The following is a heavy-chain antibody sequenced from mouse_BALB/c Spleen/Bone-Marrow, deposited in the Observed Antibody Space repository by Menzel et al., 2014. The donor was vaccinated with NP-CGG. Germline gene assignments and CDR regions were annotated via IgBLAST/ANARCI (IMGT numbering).Heavy chain of an antibody. J-gene: IGHJ2*01. Sequence: EVQLQQSGPSLVKPSQTLSLTCSVTGDSITSGYWNWIRKFPGNKLEYMGYISYSGSTYYNPSLKSRMSITRDTSKNQYYLQLNSETTEDTATYYCARSGGNYDYFDYWGQGTTLTVSS. V-gene: IGHV3-8*02. CDR2: ISYSGST. CDR3: ARSGGNYDYFDY. D-gene: IGHD2-1*01. CDR1: GDSITSGY.